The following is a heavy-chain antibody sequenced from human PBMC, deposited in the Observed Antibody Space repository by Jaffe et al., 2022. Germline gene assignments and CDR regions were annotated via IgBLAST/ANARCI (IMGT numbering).Heavy chain of an antibody. J-gene: IGHJ4*02. CDR2: IYYSGST. V-gene: IGHV4-39*01. Sequence: QLQLQESGPGLVKPSETLSLTCTVSGGSISSSSYYWGWIRQPPGKGLEWIGSIYYSGSTYYNPSLKSRVTISVDTSKNQFSLKLSSVTAADTAVYYCARQPTPRLRYFDWLPTKHDYWGQGTLVTVSS. D-gene: IGHD3-9*01. CDR3: ARQPTPRLRYFDWLPTKHDY. CDR1: GGSISSSSYY.